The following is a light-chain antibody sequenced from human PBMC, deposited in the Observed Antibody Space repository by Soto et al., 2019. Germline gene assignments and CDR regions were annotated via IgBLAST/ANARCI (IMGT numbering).Light chain of an antibody. J-gene: IGLJ2*01. V-gene: IGLV1-44*01. CDR1: NSNIGRNT. CDR2: TNN. CDR3: AAWDDSLNGVV. Sequence: QAVVTQPPSASGTPGQSVTISCSGSNSNIGRNTVNWYQQLPGTAPTLVIYTNNQRPSGVPDRFSGSKSGTSASVAISGLQADDEADYYCAAWDDSLNGVVFGGGTQLTVL.